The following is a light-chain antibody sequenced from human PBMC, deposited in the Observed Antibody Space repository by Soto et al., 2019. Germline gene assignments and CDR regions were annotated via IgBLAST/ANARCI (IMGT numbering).Light chain of an antibody. J-gene: IGLJ2*01. CDR3: SSYAGSNNVV. CDR1: SSDVGDYKF. Sequence: QSALTQPPSASGSPGQSVTISCTGTSSDVGDYKFVSWYQQHPGKAPKLLIYEVSSRPSGVPDRFSGSKSGNTASLTVSGLQAEDEADYYCSSYAGSNNVVFGGGTKLTVL. V-gene: IGLV2-8*01. CDR2: EVS.